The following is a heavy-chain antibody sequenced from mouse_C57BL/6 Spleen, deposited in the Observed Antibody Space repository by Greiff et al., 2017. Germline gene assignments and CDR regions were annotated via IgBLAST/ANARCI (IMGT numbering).Heavy chain of an antibody. D-gene: IGHD2-4*01. CDR3: AKSGDYRYYYAMDY. Sequence: QVQLQQPGAELVMPGASVKLSCKASGYTFTSYWMHWVKQRPGQGLEWIGEIDPSDSYTNYNQKFKGKSTLTVDKSSSTAYMQLSSLTSEDSAVYYGAKSGDYRYYYAMDYWGQGTSVTVSS. J-gene: IGHJ4*01. CDR2: IDPSDSYT. V-gene: IGHV1-69*01. CDR1: GYTFTSYW.